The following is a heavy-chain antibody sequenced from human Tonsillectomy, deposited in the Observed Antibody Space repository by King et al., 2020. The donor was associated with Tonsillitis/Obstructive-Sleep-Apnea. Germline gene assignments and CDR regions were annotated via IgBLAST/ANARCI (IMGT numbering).Heavy chain of an antibody. CDR1: GGSFSGYY. J-gene: IGHJ4*02. V-gene: IGHV4-34*01. Sequence: VQLQQWGAGLLKPSETLSLTCAVYGGSFSGYYWSWIRQPPGKGLEWIGEINHSGSTNYNPSLKSRVTISVDTSKNQFSLKLSAVTAADTAVYYCARGPIAARPDTLSPYSPGFDYWGQGTLVTVSS. CDR2: INHSGST. D-gene: IGHD6-6*01. CDR3: ARGPIAARPDTLSPYSPGFDY.